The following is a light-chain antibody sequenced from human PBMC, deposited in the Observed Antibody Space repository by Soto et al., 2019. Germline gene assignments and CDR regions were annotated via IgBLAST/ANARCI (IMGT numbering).Light chain of an antibody. J-gene: IGKJ5*01. Sequence: ESVLSQSPGTVSLSPGERATLSCRAIQSVSSSYLAWYQQKPGQAPRLLIYGASSRATGIPDRFSGSGSGTDFTLTISRLEPEDFAVYYCQQYGSSPPVTFGQGTRLEIK. CDR1: QSVSSSY. CDR3: QQYGSSPPVT. CDR2: GAS. V-gene: IGKV3-20*01.